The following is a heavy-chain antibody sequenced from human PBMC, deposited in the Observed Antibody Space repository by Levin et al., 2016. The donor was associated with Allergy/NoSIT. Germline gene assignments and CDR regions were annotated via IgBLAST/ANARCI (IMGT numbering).Heavy chain of an antibody. V-gene: IGHV5-10-1*01. J-gene: IGHJ4*02. CDR3: ARHGQWLR. D-gene: IGHD6-19*01. Sequence: VRQMPGKGLEWMGRIDPSDSYTNYSPSFQGHVTISADKSISTAYLQWSSLKASDTAMYYCARHGQWLRWGQGTLVTVSS. CDR2: IDPSDSYT.